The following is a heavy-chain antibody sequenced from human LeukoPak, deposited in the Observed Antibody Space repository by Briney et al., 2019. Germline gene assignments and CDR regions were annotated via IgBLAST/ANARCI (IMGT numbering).Heavy chain of an antibody. V-gene: IGHV3-20*04. CDR2: INWNGGST. D-gene: IGHD3-9*01. CDR1: GFTFDDYG. J-gene: IGHJ4*02. CDR3: ARAAYYDILTGYYHVEYFDY. Sequence: PGGSLRLSCAASGFTFDDYGMSWVRQAPGKGLEWVSGINWNGGSTGYADSVKGRFTISRDNAKNSLYLQMNSLRAEDTALYYCARAAYYDILTGYYHVEYFDYWGQGTLATVSS.